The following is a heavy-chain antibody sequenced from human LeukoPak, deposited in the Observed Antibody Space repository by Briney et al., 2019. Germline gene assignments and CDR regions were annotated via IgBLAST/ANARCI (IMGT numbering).Heavy chain of an antibody. CDR2: MNPNSGNT. V-gene: IGHV1-8*01. Sequence: ASVKVSCKASGYTFTSYDINWVRQATGQGLEWMGWMNPNSGNTGYAQKFQGRVTMTRNTSISTAYTELSGLRSEDTAVYYCARRLQVARGWFDPWGQGTLVTVS. CDR1: GYTFTSYD. D-gene: IGHD2-15*01. J-gene: IGHJ5*02. CDR3: ARRLQVARGWFDP.